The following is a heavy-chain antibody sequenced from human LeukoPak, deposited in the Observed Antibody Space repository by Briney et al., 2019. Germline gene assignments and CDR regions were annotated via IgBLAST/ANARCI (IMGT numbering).Heavy chain of an antibody. V-gene: IGHV3-23*01. Sequence: GGSLRLSCAASGFTFSSYAMSWVRQVPGKGLEWVSAISGSGRNTYYADSVKGRFTISRDNSRSTVDLQMNSLRVEDTGIYYCARDEIPSGTWGQGTMVIVSS. J-gene: IGHJ3*01. CDR3: ARDEIPSGT. CDR2: ISGSGRNT. D-gene: IGHD6-25*01. CDR1: GFTFSSYA.